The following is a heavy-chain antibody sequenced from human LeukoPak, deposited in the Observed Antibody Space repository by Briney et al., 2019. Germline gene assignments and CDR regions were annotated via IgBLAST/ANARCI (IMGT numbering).Heavy chain of an antibody. Sequence: GGSLRLSCAASGFTFSSYAMHWVRQAPGKGLECVAVISYDGSNKYYADSVKGRFTISSDNSKNTLYLQMNSLRAEDTAVYYCARGYSYVLYWGQGTLVTVSS. D-gene: IGHD5-18*01. CDR1: GFTFSSYA. CDR2: ISYDGSNK. CDR3: ARGYSYVLY. V-gene: IGHV3-30-3*01. J-gene: IGHJ4*02.